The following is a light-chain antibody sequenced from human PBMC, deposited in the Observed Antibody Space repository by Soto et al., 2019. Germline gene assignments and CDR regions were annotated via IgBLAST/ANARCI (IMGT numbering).Light chain of an antibody. CDR3: CSYAGSSTLV. J-gene: IGLJ2*01. CDR2: EDS. CDR1: SSDVGSYNL. V-gene: IGLV2-23*01. Sequence: QSALTQPASVSGSPGQSITISCTGTSSDVGSYNLVSWYQQHPGKAPKLMIYEDSKRPSGVSNRFSGSKSGNTASLTISGVQAEDEADYYCCSYAGSSTLVFGGGTKLTVL.